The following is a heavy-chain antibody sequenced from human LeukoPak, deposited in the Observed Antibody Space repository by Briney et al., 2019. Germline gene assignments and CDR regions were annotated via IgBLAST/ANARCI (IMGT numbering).Heavy chain of an antibody. J-gene: IGHJ4*02. CDR3: VKGPRVDWGVRVFDN. Sequence: PAGTLRLSCAASGFIFSSYGWHWVRQAPGKGLEWMGFVRHDGTNEDYADSVRGGFTGAKDNSNKTLYLLLHSLKTEDKAVYHCVKGPRVDWGVRVFDNWGQGTQVTVSS. CDR1: GFIFSSYG. V-gene: IGHV3-30*02. CDR2: VRHDGTNE. D-gene: IGHD3-10*01.